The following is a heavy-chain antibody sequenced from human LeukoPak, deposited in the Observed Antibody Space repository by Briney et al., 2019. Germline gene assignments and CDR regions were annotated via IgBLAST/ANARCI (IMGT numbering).Heavy chain of an antibody. CDR2: ISYDGSNK. V-gene: IGHV3-30-3*01. J-gene: IGHJ4*02. Sequence: GGSLRLSCAASGFTLSSYAMHWVRQAPGKGLEWVAVISYDGSNKYYADSVKGRFTISRDNSKNTLYLQMNSLRAEDTAVYYCASADSSSWYLFDYWGQGTLVTVSS. D-gene: IGHD6-13*01. CDR1: GFTLSSYA. CDR3: ASADSSSWYLFDY.